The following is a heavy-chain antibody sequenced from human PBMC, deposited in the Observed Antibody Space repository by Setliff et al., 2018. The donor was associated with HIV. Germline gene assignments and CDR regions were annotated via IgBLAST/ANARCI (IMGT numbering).Heavy chain of an antibody. J-gene: IGHJ6*03. CDR2: ISASGINT. CDR3: ARVPVSNYYYYMDV. Sequence: VKVSCKASGYTLINYHITWVRQAPGQGLEWVGSISASGINTNYTQGRVTMTTDISTSTAYMELRSLRSADSAVYYCARVPVSNYYYYMDVWGKGTTVTV. CDR1: GYTLINYH. V-gene: IGHV1-18*01.